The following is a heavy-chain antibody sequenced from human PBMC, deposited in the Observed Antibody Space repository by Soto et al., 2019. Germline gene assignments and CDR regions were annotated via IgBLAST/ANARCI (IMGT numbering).Heavy chain of an antibody. D-gene: IGHD2-15*01. CDR3: AADRYGGNYYYGMDV. J-gene: IGHJ6*02. CDR2: IVVGGGNT. CDR1: GFTFENSA. V-gene: IGHV1-58*01. Sequence: GASVKDSCKASGFTFENSAVQWVRQARGQRLEWIGWIVVGGGNTLYAQKFQERVTIMRDMATRTAYMELSSLRSEDTAVYYCAADRYGGNYYYGMDVWGQGTTVTVSS.